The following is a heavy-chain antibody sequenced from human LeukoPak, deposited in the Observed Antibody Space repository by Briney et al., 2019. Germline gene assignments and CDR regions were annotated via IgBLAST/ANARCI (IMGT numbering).Heavy chain of an antibody. V-gene: IGHV4-4*02. D-gene: IGHD2-2*02. CDR3: ASAPILRGEGGEHYRCGLDV. CDR1: VGSISSGNW. Sequence: PSGTLPLTCGVSVGSISSGNWWTWVRQSPGKGLEWIGEIHHNGTRNYNPSLKSRVIISLDTFKNHISLILTSLTAADTAVYYCASAPILRGEGGEHYRCGLDVWGQGTTVIVSS. J-gene: IGHJ6*02. CDR2: IHHNGTR.